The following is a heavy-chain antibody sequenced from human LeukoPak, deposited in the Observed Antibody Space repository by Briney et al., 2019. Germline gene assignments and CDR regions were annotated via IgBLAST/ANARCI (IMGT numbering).Heavy chain of an antibody. D-gene: IGHD4-17*01. V-gene: IGHV4-39*07. CDR2: IYYSGST. CDR1: GGSISSSSCY. J-gene: IGHJ4*02. Sequence: YPSETLSLTCTVSGGSISSSSCYWGWIRQPPGKGLEWIGSIYYSGSTYYNPSLKSRVTISVDTSKKQFSLKLSSVTAADTAVYYCARDLYGDYEGSFDYWGQGTLVTVSS. CDR3: ARDLYGDYEGSFDY.